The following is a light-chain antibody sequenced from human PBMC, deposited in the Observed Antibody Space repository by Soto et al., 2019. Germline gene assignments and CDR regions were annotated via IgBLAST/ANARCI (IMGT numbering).Light chain of an antibody. J-gene: IGLJ1*01. Sequence: QSALTQPPSASGSRGQSVNISCTGTSSDVGGYNYVSWYQQHPGKAPKLMIFEVTNRPSGVPDRFSGSKSGNTASLTVSGLHAEYDADYYCSSYAGNNILNGCGSGTRLAVL. CDR2: EVT. CDR1: SSDVGGYNY. CDR3: SSYAGNNILNG. V-gene: IGLV2-8*01.